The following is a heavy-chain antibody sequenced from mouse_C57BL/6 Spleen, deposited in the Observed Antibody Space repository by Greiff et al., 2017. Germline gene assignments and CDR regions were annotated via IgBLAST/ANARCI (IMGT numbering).Heavy chain of an antibody. CDR1: GYTFTSYW. CDR3: ARSRGQLRLYAMDY. D-gene: IGHD3-2*02. CDR2: IYPSDSET. V-gene: IGHV1-61*01. Sequence: QVQLQQPGAELVRPGSSVKLSCKASGYTFTSYWMDWVKQRPGQGLEWIGNIYPSDSETHYNQQFKDKATLTVDTSSSTAYMQLSSLTSEDSAVYYCARSRGQLRLYAMDYWGQGTSVTVSS. J-gene: IGHJ4*01.